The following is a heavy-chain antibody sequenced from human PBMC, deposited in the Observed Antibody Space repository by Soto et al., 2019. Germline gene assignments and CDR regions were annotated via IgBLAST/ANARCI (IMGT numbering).Heavy chain of an antibody. J-gene: IGHJ4*02. CDR3: ARIVRYCSGGICYPNFDY. V-gene: IGHV2-70*11. CDR2: IDWDDDK. Sequence: GSGPTLVNPTQTLTLTCTLSGFSLSTSGMCVXXXXXXXXXXLEWLARIDWDDDKWYSTSLKTRLTISKDTSKNQVVLTMTNMDPVDTATYYCARIVRYCSGGICYPNFDYWGQGTLVTVSS. CDR1: GFSLSTSGMC. D-gene: IGHD2-15*01.